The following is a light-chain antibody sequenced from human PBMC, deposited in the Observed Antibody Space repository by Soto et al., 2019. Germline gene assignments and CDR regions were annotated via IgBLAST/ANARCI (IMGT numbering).Light chain of an antibody. V-gene: IGKV3-15*01. CDR1: QSVSSN. CDR2: GAF. J-gene: IGKJ1*01. Sequence: EILMTQSPVTLSVSPGERATLSCRASQSVSSNLAWYQQKPGQAPSLLIYGAFTRATGIPARFSGTGSGTEFTLTISSLQPEDFATYYCQQANSFPWTFGQGTKVDI. CDR3: QQANSFPWT.